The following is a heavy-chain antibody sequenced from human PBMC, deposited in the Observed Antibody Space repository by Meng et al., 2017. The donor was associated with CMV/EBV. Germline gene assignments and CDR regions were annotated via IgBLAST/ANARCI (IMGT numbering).Heavy chain of an antibody. V-gene: IGHV4-59*01. Sequence: GSLRLSCTVSGGSISSYYWSWIRQPPGKGLEWFGYIYYSGSTNYNPSLKSRVTISVDTSKNQFSLKLSSVTAADTAVYYCARTAITYYYDSSGYEAWFDPWGQGTLVTVSS. D-gene: IGHD3-22*01. CDR2: IYYSGST. CDR3: ARTAITYYYDSSGYEAWFDP. CDR1: GGSISSYY. J-gene: IGHJ5*02.